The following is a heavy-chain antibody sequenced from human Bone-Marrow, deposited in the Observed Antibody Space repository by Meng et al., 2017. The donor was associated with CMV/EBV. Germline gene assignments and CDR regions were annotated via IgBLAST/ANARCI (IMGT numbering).Heavy chain of an antibody. CDR3: ARAPDFPYYFDY. J-gene: IGHJ4*02. CDR1: GFTFSRYS. V-gene: IGHV3-21*01. CDR2: ISSSSSYT. Sequence: GGSLRLSCAASGFTFSRYSMNWVRQAPGKGLEWVSSISSSSSYTYYADSMKGRFTIFRDNAKNSLYLQMNSLRPEDRVVYYCARAPDFPYYFDYWGQGTLVTVSS.